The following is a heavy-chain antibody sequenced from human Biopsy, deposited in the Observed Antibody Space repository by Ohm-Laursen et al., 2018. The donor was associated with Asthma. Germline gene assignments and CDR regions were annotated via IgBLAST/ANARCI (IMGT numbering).Heavy chain of an antibody. Sequence: SLRLSCAASGFPISNYGMHWVRQAPGKGPEWVALISYDGRETGYVDSVKGRFTISRDISKDTLYLQVNSLRGDDTAVYYCARGKTWGRSYYFDYWGQGTLVTVSS. CDR1: GFPISNYG. CDR2: ISYDGRET. J-gene: IGHJ4*02. D-gene: IGHD6-6*01. V-gene: IGHV3-30*03. CDR3: ARGKTWGRSYYFDY.